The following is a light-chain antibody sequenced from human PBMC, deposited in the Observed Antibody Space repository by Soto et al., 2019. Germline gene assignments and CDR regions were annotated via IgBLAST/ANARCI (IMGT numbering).Light chain of an antibody. CDR1: SSNIGSNT. CDR3: SAWDNILNGWL. J-gene: IGLJ3*02. Sequence: QSVLTQPPSASETPGQRVTISCSGSSSNIGSNTVNWYQHFPGAAPKLLIYSNDQRPSEVPDRFSGSNSGTSASLAISGLQSEDEADYYCSAWDNILNGWLFGGGTKLTVL. V-gene: IGLV1-44*01. CDR2: SND.